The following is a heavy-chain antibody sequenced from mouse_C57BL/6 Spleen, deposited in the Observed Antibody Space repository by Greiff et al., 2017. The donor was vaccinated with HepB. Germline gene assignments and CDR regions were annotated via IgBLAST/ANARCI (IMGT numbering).Heavy chain of an antibody. CDR2: IYPGDGDT. J-gene: IGHJ4*01. V-gene: IGHV1-82*01. CDR1: GYAFSSSW. Sequence: LQESGPELVKPGASVKISCKASGYAFSSSWMNWVKQRPGKGLEWIGRIYPGDGDTNYNGKFKGKATLTADKSSSTAYMQLSSLTSEDSAVYFCARELYDGYYDYYAMDYWGQGTSVTVSS. CDR3: ARELYDGYYDYYAMDY. D-gene: IGHD2-3*01.